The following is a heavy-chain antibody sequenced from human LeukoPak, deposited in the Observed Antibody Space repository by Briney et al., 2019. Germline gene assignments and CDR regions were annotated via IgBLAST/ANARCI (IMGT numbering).Heavy chain of an antibody. D-gene: IGHD3-22*01. CDR1: GGSISSYY. CDR3: ARVRHYDSIESDY. V-gene: IGHV4-59*01. CDR2: IYYSGST. Sequence: SETLSLTCTVSGGSISSYYWSWIRQPPGKGLEWIGYIYYSGSTNYNPSLKSRVTISVDTSKNQFSLKLSSVTAADTAVYYCARVRHYDSIESDYWGQGTLVTVSS. J-gene: IGHJ4*02.